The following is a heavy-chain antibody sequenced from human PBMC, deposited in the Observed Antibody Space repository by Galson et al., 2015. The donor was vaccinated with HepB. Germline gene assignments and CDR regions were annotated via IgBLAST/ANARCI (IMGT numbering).Heavy chain of an antibody. CDR2: IRSKAYGGTT. Sequence: SLRLSCAASGFTFGDYAMSWFRQAPGKGLEWVGFIRSKAYGGTTEYAASVKGRFTISRDDSKSIAYLQMNSLKTEDTAVYYCTRDHRLLSSLNWFDPWGQGTLVTVSS. CDR1: GFTFGDYA. V-gene: IGHV3-49*03. CDR3: TRDHRLLSSLNWFDP. D-gene: IGHD6-13*01. J-gene: IGHJ5*02.